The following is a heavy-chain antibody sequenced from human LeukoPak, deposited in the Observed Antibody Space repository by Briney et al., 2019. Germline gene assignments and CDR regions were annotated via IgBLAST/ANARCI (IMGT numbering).Heavy chain of an antibody. D-gene: IGHD1-1*01. CDR2: IKHDGTET. CDR1: GFTFSYYW. J-gene: IGHJ5*02. Sequence: HAGGSLRLSCAASGFTFSYYWMAWVRQAPGKGPEWLAYIKHDGTETNYLDSVKGRFTVSRDNVKNSLFLQMNSLRADDTAVYYCVTTAGRTGGTAWGQGVLVTVSS. V-gene: IGHV3-7*03. CDR3: VTTAGRTGGTA.